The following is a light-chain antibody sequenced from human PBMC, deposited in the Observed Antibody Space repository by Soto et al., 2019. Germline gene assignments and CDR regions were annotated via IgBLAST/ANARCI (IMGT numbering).Light chain of an antibody. CDR3: QQYGSSPWT. Sequence: EIVLTQSPATLSLSPGEIATLSCRASQSVSSYLAWYQQKPGQAPRLLIYDASNRATGIPDRFSGSGSGTDFTLTISRLEPEDFAVYYCQQYGSSPWTFGQGTKVDIK. CDR2: DAS. J-gene: IGKJ1*01. CDR1: QSVSSY. V-gene: IGKV3-20*01.